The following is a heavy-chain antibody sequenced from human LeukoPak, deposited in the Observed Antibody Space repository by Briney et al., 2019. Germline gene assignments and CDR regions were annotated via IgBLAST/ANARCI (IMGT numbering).Heavy chain of an antibody. V-gene: IGHV4-34*01. CDR3: ARGSRRNKHFDY. CDR1: GGSISSYY. J-gene: IGHJ4*02. CDR2: INHSGST. Sequence: PSETLSLTCTVSGGSISSYYWSWIRQPPGKGLEWIGEINHSGSTNYNPSLKSRVTISVDTSKNQFSLKLSSVTAADTAVYYCARGSRRNKHFDYRGQGTLVTVSS. D-gene: IGHD6-13*01.